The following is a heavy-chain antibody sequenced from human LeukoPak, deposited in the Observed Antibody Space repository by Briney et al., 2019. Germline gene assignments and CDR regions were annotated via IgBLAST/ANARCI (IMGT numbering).Heavy chain of an antibody. CDR3: AKDWGNWSYSIGD. CDR1: GFAISRLN. Sequence: GGSLRLSCAASGFAISRLNISWVRQAPAKGRKWVAFIPYDGSDKFYADSVRGRFTVSGDNSKNTVYLQMNSLRPEDTALYYCAKDWGNWSYSIGDWGQGTLVTVSS. V-gene: IGHV3-30*02. J-gene: IGHJ4*02. D-gene: IGHD1-26*01. CDR2: IPYDGSDK.